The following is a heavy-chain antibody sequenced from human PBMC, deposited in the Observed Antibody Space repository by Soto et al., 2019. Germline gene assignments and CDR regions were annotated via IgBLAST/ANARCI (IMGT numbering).Heavy chain of an antibody. CDR1: GGSISSGDYY. Sequence: PSETLSLTCTVSGGSISSGDYYWSWIRQPPGKGLEWIGYIYYSGSTYYNPSLKSRVTISVDTSKNQFSLKLSSVTVADTAVYYCARLKTMVTVEVFDYWGQGTLVTVSS. CDR2: IYYSGST. V-gene: IGHV4-30-4*01. D-gene: IGHD3-10*01. J-gene: IGHJ4*02. CDR3: ARLKTMVTVEVFDY.